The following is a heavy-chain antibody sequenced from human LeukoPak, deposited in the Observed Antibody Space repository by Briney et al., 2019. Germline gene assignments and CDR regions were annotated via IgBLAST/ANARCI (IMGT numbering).Heavy chain of an antibody. V-gene: IGHV3-23*01. CDR3: ARDYGGSYFADY. CDR2: VSSTGGGT. D-gene: IGHD1-26*01. CDR1: GFIFSGYA. Sequence: GGSLRLSCAVSGFIFSGYAMTWVRQAPGKGLEWVSAVSSTGGGTHYADSVKGRFTISRDNSKNTLYLQMNSLRAEDTAVYYCARDYGGSYFADYWGQGTLVTVSS. J-gene: IGHJ4*02.